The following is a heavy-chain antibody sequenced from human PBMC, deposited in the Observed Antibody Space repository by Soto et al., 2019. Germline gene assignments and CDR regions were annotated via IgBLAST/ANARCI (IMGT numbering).Heavy chain of an antibody. Sequence: GTLRLSWTVSGFTFGDYTISWFRQAPGKGLEWVGFIRSKAYGGTTEYAASVKGRFTISRDDSKSIAYLQMNSLKTEDTAVYYCTREPTYCSSTSCRRVAFDVWGQGTIVTVSS. J-gene: IGHJ3*01. D-gene: IGHD2-2*01. CDR2: IRSKAYGGTT. CDR1: GFTFGDYT. V-gene: IGHV3-49*03. CDR3: TREPTYCSSTSCRRVAFDV.